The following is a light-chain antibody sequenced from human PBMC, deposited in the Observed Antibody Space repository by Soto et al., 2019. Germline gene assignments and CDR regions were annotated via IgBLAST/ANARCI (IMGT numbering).Light chain of an antibody. V-gene: IGKV1-39*01. Sequence: DIHMTQSPSSLSPSVGDRVTLTCRASQSISRHLNWYQQKAGRAPRLIIYGASNLQTGVPSRFSARGSGTEFPLTISSLLPEDFATYFCQQGYSTLVTFGQGTR. CDR2: GAS. CDR3: QQGYSTLVT. CDR1: QSISRH. J-gene: IGKJ5*01.